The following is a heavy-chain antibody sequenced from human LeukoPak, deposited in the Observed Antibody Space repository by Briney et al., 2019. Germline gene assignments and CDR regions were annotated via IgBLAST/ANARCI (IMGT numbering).Heavy chain of an antibody. CDR3: ARGLVGATPAPYYFGY. D-gene: IGHD1-26*01. V-gene: IGHV4-34*01. J-gene: IGHJ4*02. CDR2: INHSGGT. Sequence: SETLSLTCAVYGGSFSGYSWNWIRQPPVKGLEWIGEINHSGGTNYNPSLKSRVTISVDTSKKQFSLKLSSVTAADTAVYYCARGLVGATPAPYYFGYWGQGTLVTVSS. CDR1: GGSFSGYS.